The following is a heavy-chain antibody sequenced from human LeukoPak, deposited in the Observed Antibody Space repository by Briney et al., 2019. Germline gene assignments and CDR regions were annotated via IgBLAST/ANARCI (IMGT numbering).Heavy chain of an antibody. Sequence: GGSLRLSCAASRLTFSSYSKHWARHAPGKGLEWVEVISYDGSNKYYADSVKGRFTISRDNSKNTLYLQMNSLRAEDTAVYYCAKDRDSSSWYLDYWGQGSLVTDSS. CDR1: RLTFSSYS. J-gene: IGHJ4*02. V-gene: IGHV3-30*18. D-gene: IGHD6-13*01. CDR2: ISYDGSNK. CDR3: AKDRDSSSWYLDY.